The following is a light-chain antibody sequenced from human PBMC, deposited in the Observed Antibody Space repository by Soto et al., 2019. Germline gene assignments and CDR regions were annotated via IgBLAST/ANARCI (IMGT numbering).Light chain of an antibody. CDR1: DSDIGDYDY. CDR2: EVS. J-gene: IGLJ1*01. V-gene: IGLV2-14*01. CDR3: SSYSISTAYL. Sequence: QFGMSQPSSLSGTPGQSSTISCTGTDSDIGDYDYVSWYQLHPGKAPNLVLFEVSNRPSGVSYRFSGSKSGNTASLTISGLQAEDEADYFCSSYSISTAYLFGTGTRVTVL.